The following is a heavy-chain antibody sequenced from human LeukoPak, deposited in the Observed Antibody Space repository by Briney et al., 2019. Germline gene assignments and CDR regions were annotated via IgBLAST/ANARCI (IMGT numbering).Heavy chain of an antibody. Sequence: PSETLSLTCTVSGGSISSSSYYWGWIRQPPGKGLEWIGSIYYSGSTYYNPSLKSRVTISVDTSKNQFSLKLTSVTAADTAVYYCARGGYNYAAAYWGQGTPVTVSS. J-gene: IGHJ4*02. CDR2: IYYSGST. CDR3: ARGGYNYAAAY. D-gene: IGHD5-24*01. V-gene: IGHV4-39*01. CDR1: GGSISSSSYY.